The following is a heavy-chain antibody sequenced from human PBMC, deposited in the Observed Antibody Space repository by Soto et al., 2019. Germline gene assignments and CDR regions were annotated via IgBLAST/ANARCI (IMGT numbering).Heavy chain of an antibody. CDR2: IYHSGST. V-gene: IGHV4-4*02. D-gene: IGHD6-13*01. J-gene: IGHJ5*02. Sequence: PSETLSLTCAISGGSITSSNWWSWVRQPPGKGLEWIGEIYHSGSTNYNPSLESRLTISVDKSKNQFSLNLASVTAADTAIYYCARDLKGSSGWYRNWLDHWGQGTLVT. CDR3: ARDLKGSSGWYRNWLDH. CDR1: GGSITSSNW.